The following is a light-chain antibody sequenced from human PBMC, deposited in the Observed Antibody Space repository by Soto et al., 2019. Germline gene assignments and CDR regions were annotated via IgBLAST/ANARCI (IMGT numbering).Light chain of an antibody. J-gene: IGLJ2*01. CDR1: SSNIGSNT. CDR3: AAWDDSLNGVV. CDR2: SNN. V-gene: IGLV1-44*01. Sequence: QSVLTQPPSASGPPGQRVTLSRSGRSSNIGSNTVNWYQQLPGTAHKLLIYSNNQRPSGVPDRFSGSKSGTSASLAISGHQFEDEADYYGAAWDDSLNGVVFGGGTKLTVI.